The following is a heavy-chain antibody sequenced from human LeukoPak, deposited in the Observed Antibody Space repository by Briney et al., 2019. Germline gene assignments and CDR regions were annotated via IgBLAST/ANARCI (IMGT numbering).Heavy chain of an antibody. CDR3: ARDQSSIVVVPAAKQYYYYYYMDV. J-gene: IGHJ6*03. V-gene: IGHV4-4*07. Sequence: TSETLSLTCTVSGGSISSYYWSWIRQPAGKGLEWIGRIYTSGSTNYNPSLKSRVTMSVDTSKNQFSLKLSSVTAADTAVYYCARDQSSIVVVPAAKQYYYYYYMDVWGKGTTVTVSS. CDR1: GGSISSYY. D-gene: IGHD2-2*01. CDR2: IYTSGST.